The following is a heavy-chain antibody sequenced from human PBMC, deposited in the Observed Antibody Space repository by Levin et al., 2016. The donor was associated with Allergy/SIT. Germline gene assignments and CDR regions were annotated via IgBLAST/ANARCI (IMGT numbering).Heavy chain of an antibody. V-gene: IGHV4-59*08. Sequence: SETLSLTCNVSGGSITGYYLSWIRQPPGKGLEWIGYMYYNRGTNYNPALKSRATIFGDTSKNQFSLNLTSVTAADMAVYYCARLGGMATIIGTFDFWGQGTPVTVSS. D-gene: IGHD5-24*01. CDR3: ARLGGMATIIGTFDF. CDR2: MYYNRGT. J-gene: IGHJ4*02. CDR1: GGSITGYY.